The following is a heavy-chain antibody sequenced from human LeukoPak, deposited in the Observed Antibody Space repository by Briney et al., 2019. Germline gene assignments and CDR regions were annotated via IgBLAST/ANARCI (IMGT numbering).Heavy chain of an antibody. D-gene: IGHD3-10*01. CDR2: IKQDGSEK. Sequence: PGGSLRLSCAASGFTFSSYWMSWVRQAPGKGLEWVANIKQDGSEKYYVDSVKGRFTITRDNAKNSLYLQMNSLRAEDTAVYYCARDGLLWFGEGVPMDVWGKGTTVTVSS. CDR3: ARDGLLWFGEGVPMDV. CDR1: GFTFSSYW. V-gene: IGHV3-7*01. J-gene: IGHJ6*03.